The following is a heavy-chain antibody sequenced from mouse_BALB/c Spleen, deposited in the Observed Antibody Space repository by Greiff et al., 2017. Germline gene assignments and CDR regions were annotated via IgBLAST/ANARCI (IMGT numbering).Heavy chain of an antibody. Sequence: EVKLVESGGGLVKPGGSLKLSCAASGFTFSSYAMSWVRQTPEKRLEWVASISSGGSTYYPDSVKGRFTISRDNARNILYLQMSSLRSEDTAMYYCATRRRDGYLDYWGQGTTLTVSS. CDR2: ISSGGST. J-gene: IGHJ2*01. D-gene: IGHD2-3*01. CDR1: GFTFSSYA. CDR3: ATRRRDGYLDY. V-gene: IGHV5-6-5*01.